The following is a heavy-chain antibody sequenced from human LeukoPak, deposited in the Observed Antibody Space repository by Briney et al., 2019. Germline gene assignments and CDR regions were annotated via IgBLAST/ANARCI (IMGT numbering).Heavy chain of an antibody. V-gene: IGHV4-31*03. Sequence: SQTLSLTCTVSGGSISSGGYYWSWIRQHPGKGLEWIGYIYYSGSTYYNPSLKSRVTISVDTSKNQFSLKLSTVTAADTAVYYCARGRGHYDSSGYYLDYWGQGTLVTVSS. CDR3: ARGRGHYDSSGYYLDY. CDR2: IYYSGST. D-gene: IGHD3-22*01. CDR1: GGSISSGGYY. J-gene: IGHJ4*02.